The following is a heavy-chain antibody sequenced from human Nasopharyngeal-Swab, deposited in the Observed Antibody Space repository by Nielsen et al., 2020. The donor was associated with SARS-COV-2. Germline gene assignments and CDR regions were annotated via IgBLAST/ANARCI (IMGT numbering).Heavy chain of an antibody. V-gene: IGHV3-23*03. CDR3: AKDGYYYDSSGYGMDV. CDR2: IYSGGSST. J-gene: IGHJ6*02. Sequence: VRQAPGKGLEWVSVIYSGGSSTYYADSVKGRFTISRDNSKNTLYLQMNSLRAEGTAVYYCAKDGYYYDSSGYGMDVWGQGTTVTVSS. D-gene: IGHD3-22*01.